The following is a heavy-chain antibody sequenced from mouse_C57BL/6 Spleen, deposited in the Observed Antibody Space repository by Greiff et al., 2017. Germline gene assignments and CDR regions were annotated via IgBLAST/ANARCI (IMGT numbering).Heavy chain of an antibody. V-gene: IGHV1-82*01. Sequence: VQLQQSGPELVKPGASVKISCKASGYAFSSSWMNWVKQRPGKGLEWIGRIYPGDGDTNYNGQFKGKATLTADKSSSTAYMQLSSLTSEDSAVYFCAREAVYYDYADVLYAMDYWGQGTSVTVSS. D-gene: IGHD2-4*01. CDR2: IYPGDGDT. CDR1: GYAFSSSW. J-gene: IGHJ4*01. CDR3: AREAVYYDYADVLYAMDY.